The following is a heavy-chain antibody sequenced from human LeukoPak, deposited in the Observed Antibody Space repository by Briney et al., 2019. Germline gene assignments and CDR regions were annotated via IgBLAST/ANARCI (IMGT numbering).Heavy chain of an antibody. D-gene: IGHD5-18*01. CDR1: GFTFSSYH. V-gene: IGHV3-21*01. CDR2: IGSSGSYI. Sequence: PGGSLRLSCEVSGFTFSSYHMNWVRQAPGKGLEWVSSIGSSGSYIYYADSLTGRFTISRDNAKNSLYLQMNSLRAEDTAMYYCARRATTERGHSYGLDFWGQGTLVTVSS. J-gene: IGHJ4*02. CDR3: ARRATTERGHSYGLDF.